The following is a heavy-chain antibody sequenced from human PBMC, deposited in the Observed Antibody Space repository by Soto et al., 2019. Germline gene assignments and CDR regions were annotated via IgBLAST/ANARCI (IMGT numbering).Heavy chain of an antibody. CDR3: ARERVGASGYYGMDV. Sequence: QVQLVQSGAEVKKPGASVKVSCKASGYTFTSYGISWVRQAPGQGLEWMGWISAYNGNTNYAQKLQGRVTMTTDTSAGKAYMELRSLRSDDTAAYYCARERVGASGYYGMDVWGQGTTVTVSS. CDR2: ISAYNGNT. D-gene: IGHD1-26*01. V-gene: IGHV1-18*01. J-gene: IGHJ6*02. CDR1: GYTFTSYG.